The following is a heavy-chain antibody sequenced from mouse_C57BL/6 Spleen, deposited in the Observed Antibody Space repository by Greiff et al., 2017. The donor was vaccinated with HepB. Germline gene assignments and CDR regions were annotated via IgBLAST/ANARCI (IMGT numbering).Heavy chain of an antibody. CDR2: INPNNGGT. CDR1: GYTFTDYY. V-gene: IGHV1-26*01. D-gene: IGHD2-5*01. J-gene: IGHJ4*01. Sequence: EVQLQQSGPELVKPGASVKISCKASGYTFTDYYMNWVKQSHGKSLEWIGDINPNNGGTSYNQKFKGKATLTVDKSSSTAYMELRSLTSEDSAVYYCARVDYSNSYYYAMDYWGQGTSVTVSS. CDR3: ARVDYSNSYYYAMDY.